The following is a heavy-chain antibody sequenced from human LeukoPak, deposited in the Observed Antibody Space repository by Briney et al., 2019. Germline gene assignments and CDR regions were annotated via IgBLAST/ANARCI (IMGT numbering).Heavy chain of an antibody. CDR2: INHSGST. Sequence: SETLSLTCAVYGGSFSGYYWSWIRQPPGKGLEWIGEINHSGSTNYNPSLKSRATISVDTSKNQFSLKLSSVTAADTAVYYCARGILRFMRDNWFDPWGQGTLVTVSS. V-gene: IGHV4-34*01. CDR3: ARGILRFMRDNWFDP. J-gene: IGHJ5*02. D-gene: IGHD3-3*01. CDR1: GGSFSGYY.